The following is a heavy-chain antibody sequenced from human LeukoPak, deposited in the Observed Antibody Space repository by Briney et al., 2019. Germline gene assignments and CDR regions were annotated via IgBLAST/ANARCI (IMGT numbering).Heavy chain of an antibody. V-gene: IGHV3-74*01. Sequence: PGGSLRLSCAASGFTFSSYWMHWVRQAPGQGLVWVSRINSDGSSTSYADSVKGRFTISRDNANNTLYLQMNSLRAEDTAVYYCARVNSYYYDSSGYYAVEYYFDYWGQGTLVTVSS. CDR1: GFTFSSYW. CDR2: INSDGSST. J-gene: IGHJ4*02. D-gene: IGHD3-22*01. CDR3: ARVNSYYYDSSGYYAVEYYFDY.